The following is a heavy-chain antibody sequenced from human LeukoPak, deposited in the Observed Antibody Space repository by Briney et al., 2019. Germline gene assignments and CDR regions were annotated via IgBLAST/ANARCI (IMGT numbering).Heavy chain of an antibody. D-gene: IGHD1-14*01. CDR3: ATTGGYPDY. J-gene: IGHJ4*02. Sequence: AETLSLTCTVSGGSISSYYWSWIRQPPGKGLEWIGYIYYSGSTNYNPSLKSRVTLSVNTSKNQFSLKLSSVTAADTAVYYCATTGGYPDYWGQGTLVTVSS. CDR2: IYYSGST. V-gene: IGHV4-59*01. CDR1: GGSISSYY.